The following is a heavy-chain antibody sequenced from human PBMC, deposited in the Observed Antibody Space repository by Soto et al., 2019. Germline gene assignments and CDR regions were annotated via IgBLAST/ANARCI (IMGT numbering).Heavy chain of an antibody. Sequence: QVQLQESGPGLVKPSGTLSLTCAVSGGSISSSNWWSWVRQPPGKGLEWIGEIYHSGSTNYNPSLKRRVTISVDTSTTQFSLKLSSVTAADPAVYSCARGASVAPIDYWGQGDLVTVSS. D-gene: IGHD2-15*01. CDR2: IYHSGST. CDR3: ARGASVAPIDY. J-gene: IGHJ4*02. V-gene: IGHV4-4*02. CDR1: GGSISSSNW.